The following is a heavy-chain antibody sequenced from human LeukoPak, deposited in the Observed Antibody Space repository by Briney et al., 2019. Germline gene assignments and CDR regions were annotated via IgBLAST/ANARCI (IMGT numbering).Heavy chain of an antibody. CDR3: ARDRGCSGGSCYSNYYYYGMDV. CDR2: IWYDGGNK. V-gene: IGHV3-33*01. J-gene: IGHJ6*04. Sequence: GRSLRLSCAASGFTFSSYGMHWVRQAPGKGLEWVAVIWYDGGNKYYADSVKGRFTISRDNSKNTLYLQMNSLRAEDTAVYYCARDRGCSGGSCYSNYYYYGMDVWGKGTTVTVSS. D-gene: IGHD2-15*01. CDR1: GFTFSSYG.